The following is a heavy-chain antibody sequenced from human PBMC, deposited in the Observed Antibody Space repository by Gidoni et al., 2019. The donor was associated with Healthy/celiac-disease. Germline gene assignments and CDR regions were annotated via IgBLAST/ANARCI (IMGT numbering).Heavy chain of an antibody. J-gene: IGHJ4*02. CDR1: GGSISSGGYS. V-gene: IGHV4-30-2*01. Sequence: QLQLQESGSGLVKPSQTLSLTCAVSGGSISSGGYSWSWLRQPPGKGLEWIGYIYHSGSTFYNPSLKSRVTISVDRSKNQFSLKLSSVTAADTAVYYCARGSGWYSGYDFNYWGQGTLVTVSS. D-gene: IGHD5-12*01. CDR2: IYHSGST. CDR3: ARGSGWYSGYDFNY.